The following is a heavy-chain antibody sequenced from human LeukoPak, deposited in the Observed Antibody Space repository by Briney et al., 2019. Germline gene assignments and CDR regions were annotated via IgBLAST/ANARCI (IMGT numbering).Heavy chain of an antibody. D-gene: IGHD6-13*01. Sequence: GGSLRLSCAASGFTFSSYSMNWVRQAPGKGLEWVSSISSSSSYIYYADSVKGRFTISRDNAKNSLYLQMNSLRAEDTAVYYYARDREQQLDFDYWGQGTLVTVSS. V-gene: IGHV3-21*01. CDR1: GFTFSSYS. CDR3: ARDREQQLDFDY. J-gene: IGHJ4*02. CDR2: ISSSSSYI.